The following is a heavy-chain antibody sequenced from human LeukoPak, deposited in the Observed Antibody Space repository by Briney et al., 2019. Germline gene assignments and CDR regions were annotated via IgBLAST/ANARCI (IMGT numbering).Heavy chain of an antibody. Sequence: ASVKDSCKASGHTFSRHGITWVQQAPGQGLEWMGWISTFNGNTNYAQNLQGRVTMTADTSTSTAYMELRSLISDDTAVYYCARGRGSTSRYWGQGTLVTVSS. D-gene: IGHD5-12*01. CDR2: ISTFNGNT. CDR1: GHTFSRHG. V-gene: IGHV1-18*01. CDR3: ARGRGSTSRY. J-gene: IGHJ4*02.